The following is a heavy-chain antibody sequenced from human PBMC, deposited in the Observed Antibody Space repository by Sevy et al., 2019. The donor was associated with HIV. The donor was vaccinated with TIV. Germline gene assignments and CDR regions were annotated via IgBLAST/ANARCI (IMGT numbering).Heavy chain of an antibody. J-gene: IGHJ3*02. D-gene: IGHD3-22*01. CDR2: IYYSGST. Sequence: SETLSLTCTVSGGSISSSSYYWGWIRQPPGKGLEGIGSIYYSGSTYYNPSLKSRVTISVDTSKNQFSLKLSSVTAADTAVYYCARQSPYYYDSLEGAFDIWGQGTMVTVSS. V-gene: IGHV4-39*01. CDR1: GGSISSSSYY. CDR3: ARQSPYYYDSLEGAFDI.